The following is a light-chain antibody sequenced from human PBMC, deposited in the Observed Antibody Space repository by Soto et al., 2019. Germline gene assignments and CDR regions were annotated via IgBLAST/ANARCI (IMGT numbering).Light chain of an antibody. CDR3: AAWDDSLSALWV. V-gene: IGLV1-47*01. CDR2: RNN. Sequence: QSVLTQPPSASVTPGQRVTISCSGSSSNIGSNYVYWYQQLPGTAPKLLIYRNNQRPSGVPDRFSGSKSGTSASLAISGLRFEDEADYYCAAWDDSLSALWVFGGGTKVTVL. J-gene: IGLJ3*02. CDR1: SSNIGSNY.